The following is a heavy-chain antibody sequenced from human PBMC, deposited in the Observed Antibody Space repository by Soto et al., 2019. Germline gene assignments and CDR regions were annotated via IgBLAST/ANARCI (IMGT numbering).Heavy chain of an antibody. CDR3: ARDGLSSSTSLDY. Sequence: VESLKISWRGSEYSFPDYWVGWVRKMPGKGLEWMGIIYPDDSDAKYSPSFQGQVTMSADKSINTAYLQWSSLKASDTAMYFCARDGLSSSTSLDYWGQGPLVTVSS. CDR2: IYPDDSDA. V-gene: IGHV5-51*01. D-gene: IGHD6-6*01. J-gene: IGHJ4*02. CDR1: EYSFPDYW.